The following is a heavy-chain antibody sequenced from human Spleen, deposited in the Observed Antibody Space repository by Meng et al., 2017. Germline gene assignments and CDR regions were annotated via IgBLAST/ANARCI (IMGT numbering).Heavy chain of an antibody. CDR2: INPNSGGT. CDR1: GYTFTGYY. Sequence: ASVKVSCKASGYTFTGYYMHWVRQAPGQGLEWMGWINPNSGGTTYAQKFQGRVTLTSGTSISTAYMELSRMRSDDTAVYYCAREISHSSGWCIDYWGQGTLVTVSS. V-gene: IGHV1-2*02. D-gene: IGHD6-19*01. J-gene: IGHJ4*02. CDR3: AREISHSSGWCIDY.